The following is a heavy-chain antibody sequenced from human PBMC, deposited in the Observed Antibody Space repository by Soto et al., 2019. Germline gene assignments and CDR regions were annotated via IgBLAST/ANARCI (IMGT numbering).Heavy chain of an antibody. D-gene: IGHD4-17*01. CDR2: VYYSGNT. CDR3: AKXPWADYGGXXXP. CDR1: GGSLSSYY. V-gene: IGHV4-59*01. J-gene: IGHJ5*02. Sequence: PSETLSLTCTVSGGSLSSYYWTWIRQPPGKGLEWIGYVYYSGNTNYNPSLKSRVTISVDTSKNQFSLKLGSVTAADTAVYYCAKXPWADYGGXXXPXXQGTXVTXS.